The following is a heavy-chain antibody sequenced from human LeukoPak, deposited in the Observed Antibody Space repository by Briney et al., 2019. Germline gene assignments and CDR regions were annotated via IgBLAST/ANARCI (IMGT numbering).Heavy chain of an antibody. J-gene: IGHJ4*02. V-gene: IGHV3-7*01. CDR1: GVTFSNHW. CDR2: IKQDGSEK. Sequence: GGSLRLSCAASGVTFSNHWTSWVRQAPGKGLEWVANIKQDGSEKYYVDPVKGRFTISRENARNSLYLQMNSLRAEDTAVYYCARVGEGFYFDYWGQGALVTVSS. CDR3: ARVGEGFYFDY.